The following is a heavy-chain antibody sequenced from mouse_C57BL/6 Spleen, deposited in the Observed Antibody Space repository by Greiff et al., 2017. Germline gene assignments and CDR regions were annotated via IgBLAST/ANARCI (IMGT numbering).Heavy chain of an antibody. CDR3: AREGLLRFSTYFDY. CDR1: GYTFTSYW. V-gene: IGHV1-59*01. D-gene: IGHD1-1*01. CDR2: IDPSDSYT. J-gene: IGHJ2*01. Sequence: VQLQQPGAELVRPGTSVKLSCKASGYTFTSYWMHWVKQRPGQGLEWIGVIDPSDSYTNYNQKFKGKATLTVDTSSSTAYMQLSSLTSEDSAVYYCAREGLLRFSTYFDYWGQGTTLTVSS.